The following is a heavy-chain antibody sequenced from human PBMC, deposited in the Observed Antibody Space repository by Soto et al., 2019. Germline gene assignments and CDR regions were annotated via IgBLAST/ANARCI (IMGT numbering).Heavy chain of an antibody. V-gene: IGHV4-39*01. D-gene: IGHD1-1*01. CDR2: IYYSGST. J-gene: IGHJ6*02. Sequence: PSETLSLTCTVSGGSLSSSSYYWGWIRQPPGKGLEWIGSIYYSGSTYYNPSLKSRVTISVDTSKNQFSLKLSSVTAADTAVYYCARPRQEYYYSGMDVWGQGTTVTVSS. CDR3: ARPRQEYYYSGMDV. CDR1: GGSLSSSSYY.